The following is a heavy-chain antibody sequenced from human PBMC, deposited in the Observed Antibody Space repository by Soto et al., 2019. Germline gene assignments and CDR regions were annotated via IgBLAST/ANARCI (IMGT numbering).Heavy chain of an antibody. J-gene: IGHJ4*02. CDR1: GLTVSDNY. D-gene: IGHD4-4*01. Sequence: PGGSLRLSCAASGLTVSDNYMTWVRQAPGEGLQWVSSIYTGGGTYYADSVKGRFTISRDTSKNTVYLQMNSLRAEDTAVYYCGGGMVYGSNHFGYWRQRTRVTVAS. CDR2: IYTGGGT. V-gene: IGHV3-53*01. CDR3: GGGMVYGSNHFGY.